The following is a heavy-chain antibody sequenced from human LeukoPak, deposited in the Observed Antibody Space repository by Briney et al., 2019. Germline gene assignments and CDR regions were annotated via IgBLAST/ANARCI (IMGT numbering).Heavy chain of an antibody. J-gene: IGHJ5*02. Sequence: GGSLRLSCTTSGFNFRAYWMNWVRQAPGKGLEWVSTFSGSGGSPYYADSVKGRFTISRDNSKNTLYLQMNSLRAEDTAVYYCAKGDCGNTSCPFDPWGQGTLVTVSS. CDR2: FSGSGGSP. CDR3: AKGDCGNTSCPFDP. CDR1: GFNFRAYW. D-gene: IGHD2-2*01. V-gene: IGHV3-23*01.